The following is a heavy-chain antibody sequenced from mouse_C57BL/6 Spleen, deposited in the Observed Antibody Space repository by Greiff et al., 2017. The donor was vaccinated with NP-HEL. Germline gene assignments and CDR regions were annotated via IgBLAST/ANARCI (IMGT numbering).Heavy chain of an antibody. CDR2: ISDGGSYT. V-gene: IGHV5-4*01. Sequence: EVKLVESGGGLVKPGGSLKLSCAASGFTFSSYAMSWVRQTPEKRLEWVATISDGGSYTYYPDNVKGRFTIARDNAKNTLYLQMSHLKSEDTAMYYCARDGCLGQVFAYWGQGTLVTVSA. CDR3: ARDGCLGQVFAY. D-gene: IGHD3-3*01. CDR1: GFTFSSYA. J-gene: IGHJ3*01.